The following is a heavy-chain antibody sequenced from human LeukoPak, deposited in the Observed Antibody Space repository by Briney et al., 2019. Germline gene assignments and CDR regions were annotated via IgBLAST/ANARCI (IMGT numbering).Heavy chain of an antibody. Sequence: PSETLSLTCAVYGGSFSGYYWSWIRQPPGKGLEWIGEINHSGSTNYNPSLKSRVTISVDTSKNQFSLKLSSVTAADTAVYYCARGLRMQYQLLFWFDPWGQGTLVTVSS. CDR1: GGSFSGYY. J-gene: IGHJ5*02. D-gene: IGHD2-2*01. CDR2: INHSGST. CDR3: ARGLRMQYQLLFWFDP. V-gene: IGHV4-34*01.